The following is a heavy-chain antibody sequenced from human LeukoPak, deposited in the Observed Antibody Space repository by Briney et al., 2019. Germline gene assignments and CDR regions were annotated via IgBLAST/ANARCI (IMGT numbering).Heavy chain of an antibody. CDR2: IYHSGST. Sequence: PSETLSLTCTVSGGSISSGGYYWSWIRQPPGKGLEWIGYIYHSGSTYYNPSLKSRVTISVDRSKNQFSLKLSSVTAADTAVYYCATQDYSKIHWGQGTLVTVSS. CDR1: GGSISSGGYY. V-gene: IGHV4-30-2*01. D-gene: IGHD4-11*01. CDR3: ATQDYSKIH. J-gene: IGHJ4*02.